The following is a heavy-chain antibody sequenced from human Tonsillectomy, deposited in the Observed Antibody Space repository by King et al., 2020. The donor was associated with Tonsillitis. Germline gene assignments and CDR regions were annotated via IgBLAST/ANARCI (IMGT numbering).Heavy chain of an antibody. Sequence: VQLVESGAEVKKPGASVKVSCKASGYTFIGYYMHWVRQAPGQGLEWMGWINPNSGGTNYAQKFQGRVTMTRDTSITTAYMELSRLRSDDTAVYYCAMFDTIFGMVNWFDPWGQGTLVTVSS. CDR1: GYTFIGYY. CDR2: INPNSGGT. J-gene: IGHJ5*02. D-gene: IGHD3-3*01. V-gene: IGHV1-2*02. CDR3: AMFDTIFGMVNWFDP.